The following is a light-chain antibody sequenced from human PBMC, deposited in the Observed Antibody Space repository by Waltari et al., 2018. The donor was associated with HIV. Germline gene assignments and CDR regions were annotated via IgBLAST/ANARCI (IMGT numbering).Light chain of an antibody. Sequence: SYELTQPPSVSVSPGKTASITCSGDKLGDKYACWYQQKQGQSPVLVIFQDSKRPSGIPERFSGSNSGNTATLTISGTQAMDEADYYCQAWDSSTVVFGGGTKLTVL. CDR1: KLGDKY. CDR2: QDS. CDR3: QAWDSSTVV. J-gene: IGLJ2*01. V-gene: IGLV3-1*01.